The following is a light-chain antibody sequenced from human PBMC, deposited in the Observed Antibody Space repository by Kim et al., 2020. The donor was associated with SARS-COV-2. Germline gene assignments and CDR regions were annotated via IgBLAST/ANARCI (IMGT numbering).Light chain of an antibody. Sequence: SPGERATLSCRASESVGSSYLAWYQQKPGQAPRLLIYAASSRATGIPDRFSGSGSGTDFTLTISRLEPEDFAVYYCQQYGSFPRTFGQGTKVDIK. CDR2: AAS. CDR1: ESVGSSY. V-gene: IGKV3-20*01. CDR3: QQYGSFPRT. J-gene: IGKJ1*01.